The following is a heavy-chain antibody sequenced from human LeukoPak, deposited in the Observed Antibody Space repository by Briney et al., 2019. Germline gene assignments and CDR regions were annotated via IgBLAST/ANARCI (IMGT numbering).Heavy chain of an antibody. D-gene: IGHD6-13*01. CDR2: MNPNSGNT. J-gene: IGHJ5*02. CDR3: AREDDIAAAGDWEWFDP. Sequence: ASVKVSCKASGYTFTSYDINWVRQATGQGLEWMGWMNPNSGNTGYAQKLQGRVTMTRNTSISTAYMELSSLRSEDTAVYYCAREDDIAAAGDWEWFDPWGQGTLVTVSS. V-gene: IGHV1-8*01. CDR1: GYTFTSYD.